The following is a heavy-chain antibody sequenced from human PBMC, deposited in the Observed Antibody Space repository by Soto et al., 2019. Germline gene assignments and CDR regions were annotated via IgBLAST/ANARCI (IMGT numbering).Heavy chain of an antibody. CDR3: AREGYDILTGFYSGLLDD. CDR2: INAGNGNT. Sequence: ASVKVSCKTSGFTFANYTLHWVRQAPGQSLESMGWINAGNGNTEYSHKFQGRVTITRDTSASTAYMDLSSLRSEDTAAYYCAREGYDILTGFYSGLLDDWGQGALVTVSS. J-gene: IGHJ4*02. D-gene: IGHD3-9*01. V-gene: IGHV1-3*01. CDR1: GFTFANYT.